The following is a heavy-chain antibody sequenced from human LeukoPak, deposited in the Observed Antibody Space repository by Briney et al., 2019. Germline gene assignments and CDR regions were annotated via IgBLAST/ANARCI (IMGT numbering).Heavy chain of an antibody. CDR3: ARGGVDHYGSGTYYLMYYFDH. V-gene: IGHV3-23*01. CDR2: ISGSGGAT. CDR1: GFTFNTYG. J-gene: IGHJ4*02. Sequence: GGTLRLSCAASGFTFNTYGMSWVRQAPGKGLEWVSGISGSGGATYYADSVKGRFTVSRDDPHNTLYLQMNSVRAEDTAVYFCARGGVDHYGSGTYYLMYYFDHWGQGALVTVSS. D-gene: IGHD3-10*01.